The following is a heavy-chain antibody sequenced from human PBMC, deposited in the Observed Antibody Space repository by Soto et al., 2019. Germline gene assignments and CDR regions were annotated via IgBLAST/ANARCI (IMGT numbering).Heavy chain of an antibody. CDR3: ARAPSPYSSSWYNWFDP. J-gene: IGHJ5*02. D-gene: IGHD6-13*01. Sequence: ASVKVSCKASGYTFTSYYMHWVRQAPGQGLEWMGIINPSGGSTSYAQKFQGRVTMTRDTSTSTVYMELSSLRSEDTAEYYCARAPSPYSSSWYNWFDPWGRETLVTFSS. CDR2: INPSGGST. V-gene: IGHV1-46*01. CDR1: GYTFTSYY.